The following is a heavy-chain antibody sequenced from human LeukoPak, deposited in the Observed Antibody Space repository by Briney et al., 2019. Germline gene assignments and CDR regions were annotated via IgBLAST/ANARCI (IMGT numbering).Heavy chain of an antibody. CDR3: ARDPRYYDSSGYYSEGAFDI. CDR2: ISSSSSYI. V-gene: IGHV3-21*01. D-gene: IGHD3-22*01. J-gene: IGHJ3*02. CDR1: GFTFSSYS. Sequence: PGGSLRLSCAASGFTFSSYSMNWVRQAPGKGLEWVSSISSSSSYIYYADSVKGRFTISRDNAKNSLYLQMNSLRAEDTAVYYCARDPRYYDSSGYYSEGAFDIWGQGTMVTVSS.